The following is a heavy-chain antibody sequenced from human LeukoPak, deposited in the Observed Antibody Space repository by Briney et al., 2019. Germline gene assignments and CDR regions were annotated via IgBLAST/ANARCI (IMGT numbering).Heavy chain of an antibody. CDR1: GGSISGYY. Sequence: PSETLSLTCTVSGGSISGYYWSWIRQPAGKGLEWIGRIYSSGNTNYHPSLKSRVTISIDTSKNQVSLKLTSVTAADTAVYYCARHDYASPLIYFDSWGQGTLVTVSS. CDR3: ARHDYASPLIYFDS. D-gene: IGHD4-17*01. V-gene: IGHV4-4*07. CDR2: IYSSGNT. J-gene: IGHJ4*02.